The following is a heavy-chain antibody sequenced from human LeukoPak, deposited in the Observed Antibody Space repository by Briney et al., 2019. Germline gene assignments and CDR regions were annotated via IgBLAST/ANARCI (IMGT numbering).Heavy chain of an antibody. V-gene: IGHV1-18*01. CDR3: ARDLDNRNDLYSLDW. D-gene: IGHD1-20*01. J-gene: IGHJ4*02. CDR2: ISANNGNT. Sequence: GASVKVSCKASGYTFIIYGISWVLQAPGQGLEWMGRISANNGNTIYAQKLQGRVTMTADTSTSTAYMELRSLRSDDTAVYYCARDLDNRNDLYSLDWWGQGTLVTVSS. CDR1: GYTFIIYG.